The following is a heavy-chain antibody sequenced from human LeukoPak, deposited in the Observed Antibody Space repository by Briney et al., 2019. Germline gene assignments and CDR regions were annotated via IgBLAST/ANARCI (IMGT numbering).Heavy chain of an antibody. J-gene: IGHJ4*02. D-gene: IGHD3-10*01. V-gene: IGHV3-7*01. Sequence: PGGSLRISCAASGFTFSTYWMTWVRQAPGKGREWVANIKPSGTATYYGDPVKGRFTISRDNAKNLLYLQMSSLRAEDTAVYSCGRFGDEAGIDNWGQGTLVTVSS. CDR3: GRFGDEAGIDN. CDR2: IKPSGTAT. CDR1: GFTFSTYW.